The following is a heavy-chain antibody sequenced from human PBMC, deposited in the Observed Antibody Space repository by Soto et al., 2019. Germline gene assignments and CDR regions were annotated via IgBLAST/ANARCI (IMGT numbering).Heavy chain of an antibody. Sequence: PSESLSLTCLVSGSSISSSSYYWGWIRQPPGKGLEWIGSIYYSGRTYYNPSFKSRVTISIDTSKNQFSLKLSSVTATDTAVYYCARQRTTVVTQAYFDHWGQGALVTVSS. CDR1: GSSISSSSYY. J-gene: IGHJ4*02. V-gene: IGHV4-39*01. D-gene: IGHD2-21*02. CDR2: IYYSGRT. CDR3: ARQRTTVVTQAYFDH.